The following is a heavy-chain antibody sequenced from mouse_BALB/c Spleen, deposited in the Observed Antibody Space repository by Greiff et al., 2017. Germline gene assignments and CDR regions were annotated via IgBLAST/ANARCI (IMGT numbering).Heavy chain of an antibody. Sequence: EVQLVESGGGLVQPGGSLRLSCATSGFTFTDYYMSWVRQPPGKALEWLGFIRNKANGYTTEYSASVKGRFTISRDNSQSILYLQMNTLRAEVSAIYYGASDALRSTTAPAWLAYWGQGTLVTVSA. V-gene: IGHV7-3*02. CDR2: IRNKANGYTT. D-gene: IGHD1-2*01. J-gene: IGHJ3*01. CDR1: GFTFTDYY. CDR3: ASDALRSTTAPAWLAY.